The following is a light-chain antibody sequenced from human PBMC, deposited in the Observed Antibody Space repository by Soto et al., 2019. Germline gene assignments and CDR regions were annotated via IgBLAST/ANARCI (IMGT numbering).Light chain of an antibody. CDR2: DAS. V-gene: IGKV1-33*01. Sequence: DIQMTQSPSSLSASVGDRVTITCQESQDISNYLNWYQQKPGKAPKPLIYDASNLETGVPSRFSGSGSGTDFTFTISSLQPEDIATYYCQQYDNLPWTFGQGTKVEIK. CDR3: QQYDNLPWT. CDR1: QDISNY. J-gene: IGKJ1*01.